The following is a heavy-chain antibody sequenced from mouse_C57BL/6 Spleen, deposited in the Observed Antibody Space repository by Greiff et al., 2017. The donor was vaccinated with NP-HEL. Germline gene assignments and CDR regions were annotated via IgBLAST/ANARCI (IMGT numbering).Heavy chain of an antibody. D-gene: IGHD2-5*01. Sequence: QVQLKQSGPELVKPGASVKISCKASGYAFSSSWMNWVKQRPGKGLEWIGRIYPGDGDTNYNGKFKGKATLTADKSSSTAYMQLSSLTSEDSAVYFCARAYYSNDFDYWGQGTTLTVSS. CDR2: IYPGDGDT. V-gene: IGHV1-82*01. CDR3: ARAYYSNDFDY. CDR1: GYAFSSSW. J-gene: IGHJ2*01.